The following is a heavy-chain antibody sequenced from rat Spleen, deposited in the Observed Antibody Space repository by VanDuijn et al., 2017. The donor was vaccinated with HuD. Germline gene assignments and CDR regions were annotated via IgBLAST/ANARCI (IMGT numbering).Heavy chain of an antibody. Sequence: EVQLVESGGGLVQPGRSMKLSCAASGFTFSSFPMAWVRQAPTKGLEWVASISPTGGSTNYRDSVKGRFTISRDNAKSTLYLQMDSLRSEDTATYSCAADGTRVSRFAYWGQGTLVTVSS. CDR2: ISPTGGST. CDR1: GFTFSSFP. V-gene: IGHV5-46*01. CDR3: AADGTRVSRFAY. J-gene: IGHJ3*01. D-gene: IGHD1-4*01.